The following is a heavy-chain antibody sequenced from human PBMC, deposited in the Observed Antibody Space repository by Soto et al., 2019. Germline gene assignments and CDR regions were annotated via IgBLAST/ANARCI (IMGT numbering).Heavy chain of an antibody. Sequence: SETLSLTCTVSGGSISSYYWSWIRQPPGKGLEWIGYIYYSGSTNYNPSLKSRVTISVDTSKNQFSLKPSSVTAADTAVYYCARVPPAYGDFPFDYWGQGTLVTVSS. CDR2: IYYSGST. CDR3: ARVPPAYGDFPFDY. J-gene: IGHJ4*02. D-gene: IGHD4-17*01. CDR1: GGSISSYY. V-gene: IGHV4-59*01.